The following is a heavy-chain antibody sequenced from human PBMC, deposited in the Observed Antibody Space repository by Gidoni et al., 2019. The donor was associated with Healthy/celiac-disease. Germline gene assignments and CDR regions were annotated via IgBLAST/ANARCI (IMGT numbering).Heavy chain of an antibody. D-gene: IGHD3-10*01. CDR3: ASEGDGPYYFDY. CDR1: GFTFSSYS. Sequence: EVQLVESGGGLVKPGGSLRLSCAASGFTFSSYSMNWVRQAPGKGLEWVSSISSSSSYIYYADSVKGRFTISRDNAKNSLYLQMNSLRAEDTAVYYCASEGDGPYYFDYWGQGTLVTVSS. V-gene: IGHV3-21*01. CDR2: ISSSSSYI. J-gene: IGHJ4*02.